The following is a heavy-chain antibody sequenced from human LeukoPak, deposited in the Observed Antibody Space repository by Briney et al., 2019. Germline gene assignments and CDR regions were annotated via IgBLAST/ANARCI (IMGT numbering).Heavy chain of an antibody. CDR1: GYSISSGYY. J-gene: IGHJ4*02. CDR2: IYHSGST. V-gene: IGHV4-38-2*01. Sequence: SETLSLTCAVSGYSISSGYYWGWIRQPPGKGLEWIGSIYHSGSTYYNPSLKSRVTISVDTSKNRFSLKLSSVTAADTAVYYCARMAVADYFDYWGQGTLVTVSS. CDR3: ARMAVADYFDY. D-gene: IGHD6-19*01.